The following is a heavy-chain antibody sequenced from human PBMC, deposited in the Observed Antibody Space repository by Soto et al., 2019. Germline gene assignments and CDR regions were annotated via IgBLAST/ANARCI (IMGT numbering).Heavy chain of an antibody. CDR2: INDYGTTI. CDR3: ARGGLEPFDY. CDR1: GFTLVNYW. D-gene: IGHD1-1*01. Sequence: GGPLEPSCAASGFTLVNYWMHWVRQAPGKGLVWVSRINDYGTTINYAESVEGRFIISRDDAKSEVYLQMNNLRAEDSAVYYCARGGLEPFDYWGQGALVTVSS. V-gene: IGHV3-74*01. J-gene: IGHJ4*02.